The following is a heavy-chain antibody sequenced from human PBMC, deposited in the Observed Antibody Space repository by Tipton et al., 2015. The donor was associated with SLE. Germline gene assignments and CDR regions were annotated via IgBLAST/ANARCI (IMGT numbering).Heavy chain of an antibody. CDR1: GGSIRSTYYR. V-gene: IGHV4-39*07. CDR2: ISDSGRT. CDR3: GRASGWVSLNWFDP. D-gene: IGHD6-19*01. Sequence: TLSLTCSVSGGSIRSTYYRWGWIRQPPGKGLEWIGSISDSGRTYYNPSLQSRVTMSLDTSKDQFSLRLSSVTAADTAVYFCGRASGWVSLNWFDPWGQGTLVTVSS. J-gene: IGHJ5*02.